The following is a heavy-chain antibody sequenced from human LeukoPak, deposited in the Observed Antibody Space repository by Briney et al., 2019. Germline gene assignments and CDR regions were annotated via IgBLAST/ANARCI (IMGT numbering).Heavy chain of an antibody. J-gene: IGHJ4*02. CDR3: ARDGYYYGGGDY. CDR1: SGSISTSNYY. CDR2: IFYSGST. D-gene: IGHD3-10*01. V-gene: IGHV4-39*07. Sequence: SETLSLTCTVSSGSISTSNYYWGWVRQPPGKALEWIGNIFYSGSTYYSPSLKSRVTISLDTSRNQFSLKLSSVTAADTAVYYCARDGYYYGGGDYWGQGTLVTVSS.